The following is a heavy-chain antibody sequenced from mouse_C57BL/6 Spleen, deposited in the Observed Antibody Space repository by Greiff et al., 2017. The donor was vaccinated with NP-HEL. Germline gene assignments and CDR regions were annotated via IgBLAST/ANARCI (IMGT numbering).Heavy chain of an antibody. CDR3: ARYNSLLPYYFDY. J-gene: IGHJ2*01. CDR2: INPNNGGT. V-gene: IGHV1-26*01. Sequence: VQLQQSGPELVKPGASVKISCKASGYTFTDYYMNWVKQSHGKSLEWIGDINPNNGGTSYNQKFKGKATLTVDKSSSTAYMELRSLTSEDSAVYYCARYNSLLPYYFDYWGQGTTLTVSS. CDR1: GYTFTDYY. D-gene: IGHD1-3*01.